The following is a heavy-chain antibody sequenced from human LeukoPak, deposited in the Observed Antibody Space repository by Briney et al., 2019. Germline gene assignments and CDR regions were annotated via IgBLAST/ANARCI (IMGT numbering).Heavy chain of an antibody. D-gene: IGHD2-2*01. CDR2: ISGSGGST. CDR3: ARDEEEGCSSTSCPYGMDV. J-gene: IGHJ6*02. Sequence: GGSLRLSCAASGFTFSSYAMSWVRQAPGKGLEWVSAISGSGGSTYYADSVKGRFTISRDNAKNSLYLQMNSLRAEDTAVYYCARDEEEGCSSTSCPYGMDVWGQGTTVTVSS. V-gene: IGHV3-23*01. CDR1: GFTFSSYA.